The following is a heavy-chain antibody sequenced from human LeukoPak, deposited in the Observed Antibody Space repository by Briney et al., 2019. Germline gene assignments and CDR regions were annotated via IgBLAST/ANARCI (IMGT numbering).Heavy chain of an antibody. Sequence: ASVKVSCRVSGYTLTELSMHWVRQAPRKGLEWMGGFDPEDGETIYAQKFQGRVTMTEDTSTDTAYMELSSLRSEDTAVYYCATAATITMTPYSDYYYMDVWGKGTTVTVSS. J-gene: IGHJ6*03. CDR3: ATAATITMTPYSDYYYMDV. D-gene: IGHD3-22*01. CDR2: FDPEDGET. V-gene: IGHV1-24*01. CDR1: GYTLTELS.